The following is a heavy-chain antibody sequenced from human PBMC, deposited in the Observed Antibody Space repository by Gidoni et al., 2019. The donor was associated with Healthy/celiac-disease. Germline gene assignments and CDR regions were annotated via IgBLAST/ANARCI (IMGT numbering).Heavy chain of an antibody. J-gene: IGHJ2*01. CDR1: GGSISSGGYY. CDR2: IYYSGST. CDR3: ARGLYDSSGYPIPYWYFDL. V-gene: IGHV4-31*01. Sequence: QVQLQESGPGLVKPSQTLSLTCTVSGGSISSGGYYWSWIRQHPGKGLEWIGYIYYSGSTYYNPSLKSLVTISVDTSKNQFSLKLSSVTAADTAVYYCARGLYDSSGYPIPYWYFDLWGRGTLVTVSS. D-gene: IGHD3-22*01.